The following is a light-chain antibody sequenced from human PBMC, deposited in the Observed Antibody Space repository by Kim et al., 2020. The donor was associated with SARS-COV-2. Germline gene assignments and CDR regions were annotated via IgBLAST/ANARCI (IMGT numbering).Light chain of an antibody. V-gene: IGKV4-1*01. CDR1: HSVLYSSNTKNY. J-gene: IGKJ4*01. CDR3: QQYYSTPLT. Sequence: APIHCKSSHSVLYSSNTKNYLSWYQQKPGQPPKLLIYWASTRESGVPDRFSGSGSGTDFTLTISSLQAEDVAVYYCQQYYSTPLTFGGGTKVDIK. CDR2: WAS.